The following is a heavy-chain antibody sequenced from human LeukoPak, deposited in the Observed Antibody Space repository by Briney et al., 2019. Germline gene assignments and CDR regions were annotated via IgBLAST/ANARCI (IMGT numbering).Heavy chain of an antibody. J-gene: IGHJ5*02. Sequence: SQTLSLTCTVSGGSISSGDYYWRWIRQPPGKGLEWIGYIYYSGSTYYNPSLKSRVTISVDTSKNQFSLKLSSVTAADTAVYYCARECSGGSCYGWFDPWGQGTLVTVSS. D-gene: IGHD2-15*01. CDR2: IYYSGST. CDR1: GGSISSGDYY. CDR3: ARECSGGSCYGWFDP. V-gene: IGHV4-30-4*01.